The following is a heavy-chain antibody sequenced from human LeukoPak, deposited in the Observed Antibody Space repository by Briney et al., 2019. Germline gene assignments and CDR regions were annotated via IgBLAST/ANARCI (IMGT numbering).Heavy chain of an antibody. CDR2: ISSSGSSI. D-gene: IGHD2-2*01. J-gene: IGHJ4*02. Sequence: GGSLRLSCAASGVTFSSYEMNWVRQAPGKGLEWVSYISSSGSSIYYADSVKGRFTISRDNAKNSLYLQMHSLRAEDTAVYYCARDSYCSRTSCNAPNFLDYWGQGNLVTVSS. V-gene: IGHV3-48*03. CDR3: ARDSYCSRTSCNAPNFLDY. CDR1: GVTFSSYE.